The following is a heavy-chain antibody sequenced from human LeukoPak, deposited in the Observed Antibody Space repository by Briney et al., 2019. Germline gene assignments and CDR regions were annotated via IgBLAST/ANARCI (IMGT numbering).Heavy chain of an antibody. V-gene: IGHV3-23*01. J-gene: IGHJ4*02. CDR1: GFSINTYT. CDR2: IRNSDGMT. Sequence: GGSLRLSCDASGFSINTYTMYWVRQAPGQGLEWVSGIRNSDGMTYYADSVRGRFTISTDNSKNTLYLQMNSLRAEDTAVYYCARVEGFYYLDYWGQGTLVTVSS. D-gene: IGHD3-3*01. CDR3: ARVEGFYYLDY.